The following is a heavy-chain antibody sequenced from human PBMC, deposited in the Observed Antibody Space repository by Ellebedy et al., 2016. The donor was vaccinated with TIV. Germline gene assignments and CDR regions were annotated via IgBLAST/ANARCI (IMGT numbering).Heavy chain of an antibody. V-gene: IGHV3-53*01. Sequence: GESLKISCAASGFSVNSNFITWVRQAPGKGLEWVSLIYTDDKTFYADSVKGRFTVSRDNSKNTQYLQMNSLRGEDTAVYYCVRDYLIGGPPGTPWGQGTVVTVSS. CDR2: IYTDDKT. D-gene: IGHD1-1*01. CDR1: GFSVNSNF. J-gene: IGHJ5*02. CDR3: VRDYLIGGPPGTP.